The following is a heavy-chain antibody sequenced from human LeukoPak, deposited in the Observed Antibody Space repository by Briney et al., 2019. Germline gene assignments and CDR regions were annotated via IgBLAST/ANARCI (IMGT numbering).Heavy chain of an antibody. D-gene: IGHD2-2*01. V-gene: IGHV3-7*03. CDR3: ARGPLYQVPYYFHYYGLDV. CDR2: IKQDGNEK. Sequence: GGSLRLSCAVSGFTFSDYWTSWVRQAPGKGLEWVANIKQDGNEKYYVDSLKGRFTISRDNAKKSLYLQMNSLRAEDTAVYYCARGPLYQVPYYFHYYGLDVWGQGTTVTVSS. CDR1: GFTFSDYW. J-gene: IGHJ6*02.